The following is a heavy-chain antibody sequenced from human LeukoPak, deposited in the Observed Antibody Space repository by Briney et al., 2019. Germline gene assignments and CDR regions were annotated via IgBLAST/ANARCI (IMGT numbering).Heavy chain of an antibody. CDR1: GFTFYNFA. D-gene: IGHD4/OR15-4a*01. J-gene: IGHJ4*02. CDR2: ISGLGEKT. V-gene: IGHV3-23*01. Sequence: PGGSLRLSCATSGFTFYNFAVRWVRQPPGKGLEWVSHISGLGEKTYYADSVQGRFTVSRDNSKNTLYLQMNSLRVEDTALYFCARDNVIIPDYGGPDFDYWGQGTQVAVS. CDR3: ARDNVIIPDYGGPDFDY.